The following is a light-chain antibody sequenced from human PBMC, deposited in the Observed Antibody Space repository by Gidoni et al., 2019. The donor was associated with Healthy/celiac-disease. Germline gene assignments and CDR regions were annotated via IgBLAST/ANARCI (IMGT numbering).Light chain of an antibody. CDR2: LGS. Sequence: DIVMTQSPLSLPVTPGEPASISCRSSQSLLHSNGYNYLDWYLQKPGQSPQLLIYLGSNRASGVPDRFSGSGSGTDFTLKISRVEAEDVGVYYCMQALQTIDWYSFXQXTKLEIK. CDR3: MQALQTIDWYS. J-gene: IGKJ2*03. CDR1: QSLLHSNGYNY. V-gene: IGKV2-28*01.